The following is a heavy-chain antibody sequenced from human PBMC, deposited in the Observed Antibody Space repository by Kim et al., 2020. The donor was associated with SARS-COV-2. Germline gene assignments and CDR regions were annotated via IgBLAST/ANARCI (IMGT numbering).Heavy chain of an antibody. CDR2: INHSGIT. CDR3: ARCHTYYGMDV. Sequence: SETLSLTCAVYGGSFSGYYWSWIRQPPGKGLEWIAEINHSGITTYSPSLKSRVTISVDTSKNQFPLKLTSVTAADTAVYYCARCHTYYGMDVWGQGTTVT. V-gene: IGHV4-34*01. J-gene: IGHJ6*02. CDR1: GGSFSGYY.